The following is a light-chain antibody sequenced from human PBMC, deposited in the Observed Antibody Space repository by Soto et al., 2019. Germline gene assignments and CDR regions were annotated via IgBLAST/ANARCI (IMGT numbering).Light chain of an antibody. CDR3: QQYNSYST. CDR1: QSISSW. Sequence: DIQMTQFPSTLSASVGDRVTITCRASQSISSWLTWYQQKPGRAPKVLIYKASSLQSGVPSRFSGSGSGTEFTLTISSLQPDDFATYYCQQYNSYSTFGQGTKVDIK. J-gene: IGKJ1*01. CDR2: KAS. V-gene: IGKV1-5*03.